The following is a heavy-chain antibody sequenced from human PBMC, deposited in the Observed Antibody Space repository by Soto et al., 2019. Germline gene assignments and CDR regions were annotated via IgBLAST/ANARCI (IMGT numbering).Heavy chain of an antibody. CDR3: ARHPYDSSGYYHNWFDP. V-gene: IGHV5-10-1*01. J-gene: IGHJ5*02. D-gene: IGHD3-22*01. CDR2: IDPSDSYT. Sequence: EVQLVQSGAEVKKPGESLRISCKGSGYSFTRYWIYWVRQMPGKGLEWMGRIDPSDSYTNYSPSFQGHVTISADKSISTAHVQGSSLKASDTAMYYCARHPYDSSGYYHNWFDPWGQGTLVTVSS. CDR1: GYSFTRYW.